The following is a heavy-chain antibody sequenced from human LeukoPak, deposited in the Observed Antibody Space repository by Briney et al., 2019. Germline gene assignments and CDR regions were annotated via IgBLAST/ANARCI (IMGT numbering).Heavy chain of an antibody. CDR3: ARGGRSGWYLGSLPHQVGSTNNWFDP. D-gene: IGHD6-19*01. J-gene: IGHJ5*02. CDR2: INHSGST. CDR1: GGSFSGYY. V-gene: IGHV4-34*01. Sequence: PSETLSLTCAVYGGSFSGYYWSWIRQPPGKGLEWIGEINHSGSTNYNPSLKSRFTISGDTSKNQFSLKLSSVSAADTAVYYCARGGRSGWYLGSLPHQVGSTNNWFDPWGQGTLVTVSS.